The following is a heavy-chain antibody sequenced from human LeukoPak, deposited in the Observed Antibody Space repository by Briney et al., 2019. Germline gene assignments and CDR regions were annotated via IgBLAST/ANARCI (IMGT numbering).Heavy chain of an antibody. Sequence: GGSLRLSCAASGFTFSSYTMKWVRQAPGKGLEWVSSISGSSSYIYYADSVKGRFTISRDNAKNSLYLQMNSLRAEDTAVYYCARDLRSTDDSYWGQGTLVTVSS. CDR2: ISGSSSYI. CDR1: GFTFSSYT. J-gene: IGHJ4*02. V-gene: IGHV3-21*01. D-gene: IGHD2-2*01. CDR3: ARDLRSTDDSY.